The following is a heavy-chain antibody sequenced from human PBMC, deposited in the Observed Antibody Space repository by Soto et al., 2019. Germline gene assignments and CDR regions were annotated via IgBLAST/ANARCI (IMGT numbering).Heavy chain of an antibody. J-gene: IGHJ6*02. CDR3: ARHDAYDYVLATHRRAGMDV. CDR1: GYTFTSYG. CDR2: ISAYNGNT. D-gene: IGHD3-16*01. Sequence: QVQLVQSGAEVKKPGASVKVSCKASGYTFTSYGISWVRQAPGQGLEWMGWISAYNGNTNYAQKLQGRVTMTTDTSTITPYIDLRSLRSEDTAVYYCARHDAYDYVLATHRRAGMDVWGQGTTVTVSS. V-gene: IGHV1-18*01.